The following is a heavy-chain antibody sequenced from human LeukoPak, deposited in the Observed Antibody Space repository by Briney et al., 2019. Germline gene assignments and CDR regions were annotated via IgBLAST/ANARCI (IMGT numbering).Heavy chain of an antibody. CDR1: GFAFTSSA. V-gene: IGHV1-58*02. Sequence: SVKVSCKASGFAFTSSAMQWVRQARGQRLEWIGWIVVGSGNTNYAQNFQKRVTITRDMSTGTAYMELSSLRSEDTAVYYCAAEPYYLHTSGYSYAFDIWGQGTMVTVSS. CDR2: IVVGSGNT. J-gene: IGHJ3*02. D-gene: IGHD3-22*01. CDR3: AAEPYYLHTSGYSYAFDI.